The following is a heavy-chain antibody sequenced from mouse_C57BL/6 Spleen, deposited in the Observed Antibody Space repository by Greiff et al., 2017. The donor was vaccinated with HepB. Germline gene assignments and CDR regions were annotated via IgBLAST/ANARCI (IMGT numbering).Heavy chain of an antibody. Sequence: VQLQQSGPELVKPGASVKISCKASGYAFSSSWMNWVKQRPGKGLEWIGRIYPGDGDTNYNGKFKGKATLTADKSSSTAYMQLSSLTSEDSAVYFCARLGGDAMDYWGQGTSVTVSS. D-gene: IGHD3-3*01. CDR2: IYPGDGDT. J-gene: IGHJ4*01. CDR1: GYAFSSSW. V-gene: IGHV1-82*01. CDR3: ARLGGDAMDY.